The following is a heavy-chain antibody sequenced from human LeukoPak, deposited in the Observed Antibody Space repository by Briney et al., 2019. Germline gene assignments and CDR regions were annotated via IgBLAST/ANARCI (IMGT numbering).Heavy chain of an antibody. CDR3: AKFGHYYMDV. J-gene: IGHJ6*03. V-gene: IGHV3-7*01. D-gene: IGHD3-10*01. CDR2: VNLDGSQK. CDR1: GFSFPNYW. Sequence: GGSLRLSCAASGFSFPNYWMTWVRQAPGKGLEWVANVNLDGSQKYYLDSVKGRFTISRDNAKNSLYPQMNSLRAEDTGVYYCAKFGHYYMDVWGKGTTVTVSS.